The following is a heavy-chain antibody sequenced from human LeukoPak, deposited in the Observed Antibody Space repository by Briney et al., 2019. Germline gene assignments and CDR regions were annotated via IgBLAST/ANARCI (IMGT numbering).Heavy chain of an antibody. J-gene: IGHJ4*02. D-gene: IGHD1-26*01. CDR3: ARAAGLSGSYFFDY. Sequence: PSETLSLTCTVSGGSISSGDYYWSWIRQPPGKGLEWIGYIYYSGSTYYNPSLKSRVTISVDTSKNQFSLKLSSVTAADTAVYYCARAAGLSGSYFFDYWGQGTLVTVSS. CDR2: IYYSGST. CDR1: GGSISSGDYY. V-gene: IGHV4-30-4*02.